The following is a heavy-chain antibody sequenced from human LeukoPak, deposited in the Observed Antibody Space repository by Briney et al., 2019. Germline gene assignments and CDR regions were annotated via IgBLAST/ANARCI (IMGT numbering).Heavy chain of an antibody. Sequence: GGSLRLSCTVSGFTVSSNSMSWVRQAPGKGLEWVSFIYSDNTHYSDSVKGRFTISRDNSKNTLYLQMNSLRAEDTAVYYCTRRYCSGGSCHFDYWGQGTLVTVSS. CDR1: GFTVSSNS. CDR3: TRRYCSGGSCHFDY. CDR2: IYSDNT. V-gene: IGHV3-53*01. D-gene: IGHD2-15*01. J-gene: IGHJ4*02.